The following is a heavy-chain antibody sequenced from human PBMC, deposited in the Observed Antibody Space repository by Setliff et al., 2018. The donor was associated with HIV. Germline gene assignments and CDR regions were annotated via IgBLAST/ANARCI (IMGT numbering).Heavy chain of an antibody. V-gene: IGHV3-21*01. CDR3: ARGYDFWSGGDPLGDAFDV. J-gene: IGHJ3*01. D-gene: IGHD3-3*01. CDR2: ITRTSDYI. Sequence: PGGSLRLSCAASGFSFSGYWMHWVRQAPGKGLEWVSSITRTSDYIYYADSVKGRFTISRDNAKNSLYLQMTSLRAEDTAVYYCARGYDFWSGGDPLGDAFDVWGQGTMVTVSS. CDR1: GFSFSGYW.